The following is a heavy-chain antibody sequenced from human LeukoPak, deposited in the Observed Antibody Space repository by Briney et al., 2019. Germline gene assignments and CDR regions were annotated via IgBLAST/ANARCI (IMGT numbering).Heavy chain of an antibody. CDR1: GYTLTELS. Sequence: ASVKVSCKVSGYTLTELSMHWVRQAPGKGLEWMGGFDPEDGETIYAQKFQGRVTMTEDTSTDTAYVELSSLRSEDTAVYYCATDLRYSSGWFDLYYYGMDVWGQGTTVTVSS. CDR2: FDPEDGET. D-gene: IGHD6-19*01. J-gene: IGHJ6*02. CDR3: ATDLRYSSGWFDLYYYGMDV. V-gene: IGHV1-24*01.